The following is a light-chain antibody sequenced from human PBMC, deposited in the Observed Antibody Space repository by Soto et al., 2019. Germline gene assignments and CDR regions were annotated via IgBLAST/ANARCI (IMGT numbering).Light chain of an antibody. CDR2: EVS. CDR3: SSYTSSSTL. CDR1: SSDVGGYNY. J-gene: IGLJ1*01. V-gene: IGLV2-14*01. Sequence: QSVLTQPPSASGSPGQSVTISCTGTSSDVGGYNYVSWYQQHPGKAPKLMIYEVSDRPSGISSRFSGSKSGNTASLTISGLQTEDEADYYCSSYTSSSTLFGTGTKVT.